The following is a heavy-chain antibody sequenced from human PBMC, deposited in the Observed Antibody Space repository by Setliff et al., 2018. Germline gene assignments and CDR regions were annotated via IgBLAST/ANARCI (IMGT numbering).Heavy chain of an antibody. V-gene: IGHV1-18*01. CDR3: ARDRAAIVVGPPTAAFDI. D-gene: IGHD2-2*01. CDR1: GYTFTNYG. CDR2: NSA. Sequence: ASVKVSCKTSGYTFTNYGINWVRQAPGQGLEWMGWNSAYAQKFQGRVTMTTDTSTSTAYMELRSLRSDDTAVYYCARDRAAIVVGPPTAAFDIWGQGTMVTVSS. J-gene: IGHJ3*02.